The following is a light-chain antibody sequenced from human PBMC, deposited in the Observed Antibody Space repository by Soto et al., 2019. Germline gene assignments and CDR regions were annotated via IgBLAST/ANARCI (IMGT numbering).Light chain of an antibody. V-gene: IGLV2-14*01. CDR2: EVN. CDR1: SSDIGAYDY. J-gene: IGLJ1*01. CDR3: FSFTTTRTHV. Sequence: QSALTQPASLSGSPGQSITISCTGTSSDIGAYDYVSWFQQHPGKAPKLMISEVNNRPSGVSNRFSGSKSGNTAYLTIPGLQVEDEAEYFCFSFTTTRTHVLGTG.